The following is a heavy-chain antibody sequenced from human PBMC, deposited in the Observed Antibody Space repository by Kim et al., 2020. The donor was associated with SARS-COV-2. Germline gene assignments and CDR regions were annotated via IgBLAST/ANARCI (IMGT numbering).Heavy chain of an antibody. V-gene: IGHV3-23*01. CDR2: INGRDGST. CDR3: VKGAWLDY. Sequence: GGSLRLSCVASGFNFGTFDMSWVRQAPGKGLKWVSVINGRDGSTYYAESVKGRFTVSRDSSRNTLYLQMNSLRSDDTAIYYCVKGAWLDYWGPGTLVTVS. D-gene: IGHD5-12*01. J-gene: IGHJ4*02. CDR1: GFNFGTFD.